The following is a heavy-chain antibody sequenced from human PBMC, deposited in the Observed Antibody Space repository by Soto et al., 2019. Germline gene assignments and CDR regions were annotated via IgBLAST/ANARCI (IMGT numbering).Heavy chain of an antibody. CDR1: GFTFSSYS. D-gene: IGHD3-10*01. CDR3: ARDLAWFGELSEYYFDY. V-gene: IGHV3-48*01. Sequence: GGSLRLSCAASGFTFSSYSMNWVRQAPGKGLEWVSYISSSSSTIYYADSVKGRFTISRDNAKNSLYLQMNSLRAEDTAVYYCARDLAWFGELSEYYFDYWGQGTLVTVSS. CDR2: ISSSSSTI. J-gene: IGHJ4*02.